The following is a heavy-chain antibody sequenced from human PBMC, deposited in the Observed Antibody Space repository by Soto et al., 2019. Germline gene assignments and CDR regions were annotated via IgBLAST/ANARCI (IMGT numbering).Heavy chain of an antibody. V-gene: IGHV4-34*01. J-gene: IGHJ4*02. CDR2: INHSGTT. CDR1: NGSLNGDY. Sequence: ETLSLGCAFHNGSLNGDYWNWIRQPPGKVLGWIGEINHSGTTHFNPSLKSRVTMSVDTCENQVSLTLKSVTAADTAVYCCLRKQPPVVGWLVKDYFDSCGQG. D-gene: IGHD6-19*01. CDR3: LRKQPPVVGWLVKDYFDS.